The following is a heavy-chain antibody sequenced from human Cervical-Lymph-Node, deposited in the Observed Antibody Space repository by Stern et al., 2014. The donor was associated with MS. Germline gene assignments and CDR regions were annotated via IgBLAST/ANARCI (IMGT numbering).Heavy chain of an antibody. Sequence: HLVQSGAEVKKPGASVKVSCKPSGYTFTDFYIHWVRQAPGQGLEWMGRIDPNSRGPKFARRFQGRDTMTRNTSISTAYMELSRLRSDDTAVYYCATPYSSGWSPDHWGQGTLVTVSS. CDR3: ATPYSSGWSPDH. J-gene: IGHJ5*02. V-gene: IGHV1-2*06. D-gene: IGHD6-19*01. CDR1: GYTFTDFY. CDR2: IDPNSRGP.